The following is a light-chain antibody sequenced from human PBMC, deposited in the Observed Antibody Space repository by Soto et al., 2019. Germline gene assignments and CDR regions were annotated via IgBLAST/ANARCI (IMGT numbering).Light chain of an antibody. CDR3: QQYNNWPFS. CDR2: DVS. V-gene: IGKV3-15*01. Sequence: IVMTQSPASLSVSPGERVTLSCRAGQGVTTNFACYQQKSGQSPRLLIYDVSTRATGVPARFSGTGSETDFTLTISGLQSEDSAVYFCQQYNNWPFSFGQGTRLEI. CDR1: QGVTTN. J-gene: IGKJ5*01.